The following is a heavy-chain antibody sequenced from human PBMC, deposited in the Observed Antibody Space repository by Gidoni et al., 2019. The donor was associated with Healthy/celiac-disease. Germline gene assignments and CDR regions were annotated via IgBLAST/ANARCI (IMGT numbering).Heavy chain of an antibody. CDR2: ISIGGST. Sequence: EVQLVEAGGGLVQPGGSLRLVCAASGFKVSSTYMSWVRRAPGKGLAWVSVISIGGSTYYADSVKCRFTISRDNSKNTLYLQMNSLRAEDTAVYYCARVGYSYGYDYYYYMDVWGKGTTVTVSS. CDR3: ARVGYSYGYDYYYYMDV. V-gene: IGHV3-66*02. CDR1: GFKVSSTY. J-gene: IGHJ6*03. D-gene: IGHD5-18*01.